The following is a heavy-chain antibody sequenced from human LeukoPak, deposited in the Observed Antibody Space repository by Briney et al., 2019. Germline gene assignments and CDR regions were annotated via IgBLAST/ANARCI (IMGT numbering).Heavy chain of an antibody. CDR1: GYTFTSYY. CDR2: INLSGGTT. J-gene: IGHJ5*02. Sequence: VASVKVSCKASGYTFTSYYVHWVRQAPGQGLEWMGIINLSGGTTSYAQNFQGRVTMTRDMSTSTVYMELSSLRSEDTAVYYCARDFRWFDPWGQGTLVTVSS. V-gene: IGHV1-46*01. CDR3: ARDFRWFDP.